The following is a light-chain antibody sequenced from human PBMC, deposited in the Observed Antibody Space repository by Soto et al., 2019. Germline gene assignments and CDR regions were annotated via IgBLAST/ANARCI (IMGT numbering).Light chain of an antibody. V-gene: IGLV2-14*03. CDR2: DVS. J-gene: IGLJ2*01. Sequence: QSALTQPASVSGSPGQSITISCTGTSSDVGGYNYVSWYQHHPGKAPKLIIYDVSNRPSGVSNRFSGSKSGNTASLTISGLQAEDEAEYYCSSYTGISTPVVFGGGTKLTVL. CDR3: SSYTGISTPVV. CDR1: SSDVGGYNY.